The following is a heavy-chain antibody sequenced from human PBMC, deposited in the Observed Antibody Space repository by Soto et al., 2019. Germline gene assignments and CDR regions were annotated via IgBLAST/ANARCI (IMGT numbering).Heavy chain of an antibody. D-gene: IGHD2-2*01. CDR3: ARSYCSSTSCPYGMDV. CDR2: IYYSGST. Sequence: QLQLQESGPGLVKPSETLSLTCTVSGGSISSSSYYWGWIRQPPGKGLEWIGSIYYSGSTYYNPSLKSRVTISVDTSKNQFSLKLSSVTAADTAVYYCARSYCSSTSCPYGMDVWGQGTTVTVSS. J-gene: IGHJ6*02. V-gene: IGHV4-39*01. CDR1: GGSISSSSYY.